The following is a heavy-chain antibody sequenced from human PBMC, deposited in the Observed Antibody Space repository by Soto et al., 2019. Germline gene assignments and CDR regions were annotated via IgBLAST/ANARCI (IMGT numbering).Heavy chain of an antibody. CDR1: GGSISSDDYY. J-gene: IGHJ6*02. Sequence: SETLSLTCTVSGGSISSDDYYWNWIRQRPGKGLEWIGNIYYRGNTNYNPSLKSRIIMSMDMSENQFSLKLTSVTAADTAVYYCARDWDYYGREVWGQQTTVTASS. D-gene: IGHD3-16*01. V-gene: IGHV4-31*03. CDR2: IYYRGNT. CDR3: ARDWDYYGREV.